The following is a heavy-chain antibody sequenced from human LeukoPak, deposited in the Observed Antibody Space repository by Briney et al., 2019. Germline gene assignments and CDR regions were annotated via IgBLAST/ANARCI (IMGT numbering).Heavy chain of an antibody. CDR1: GYSFTSYW. J-gene: IGHJ6*02. Sequence: PGESLKISCKGSGYSFTSYWIAWVRQVPGKGLEWMGIIYPGDSDTRYSPSFQGQVTISADKPISTAYLQWSSLKASDTAMYYCARWNGDSYYYYGMDVWGQGTTVTVSS. CDR2: IYPGDSDT. D-gene: IGHD1-1*01. V-gene: IGHV5-51*01. CDR3: ARWNGDSYYYYGMDV.